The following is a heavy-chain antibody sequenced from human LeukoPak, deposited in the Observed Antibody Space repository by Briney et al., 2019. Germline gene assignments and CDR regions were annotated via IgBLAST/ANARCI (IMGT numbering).Heavy chain of an antibody. CDR3: ARRKGWRASYFDY. CDR1: GGSISSSSYY. Sequence: SETLSLTCTVSGGSISSSSYYWDWIRQPPGKGLEWIGSIYYNGNTYYNPSLKSRVTISVDTSKNQFSLKLSSVTAADTAVYYCARRKGWRASYFDYWGQGTLVTVSS. D-gene: IGHD1-14*01. V-gene: IGHV4-39*07. CDR2: IYYNGNT. J-gene: IGHJ4*02.